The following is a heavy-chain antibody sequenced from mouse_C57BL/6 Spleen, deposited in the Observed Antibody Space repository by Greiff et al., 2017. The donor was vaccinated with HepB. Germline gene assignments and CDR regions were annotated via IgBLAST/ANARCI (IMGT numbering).Heavy chain of an antibody. V-gene: IGHV1-50*01. CDR1: GYTFTSYW. CDR3: ARIENWYFDY. Sequence: VQLQQPGAELVKPGASVKLSCKASGYTFTSYWMQWVKQRPGQGLEWIGEIDPSDSYTNYNQKFKGKATLTVDTYSSTAYMQLSSLTSEDSAVYYCARIENWYFDYWGQGTTLTVAS. J-gene: IGHJ2*01. D-gene: IGHD4-1*01. CDR2: IDPSDSYT.